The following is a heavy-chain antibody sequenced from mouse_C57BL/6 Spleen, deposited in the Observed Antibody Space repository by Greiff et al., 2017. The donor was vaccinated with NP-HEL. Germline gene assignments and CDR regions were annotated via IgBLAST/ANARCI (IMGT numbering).Heavy chain of an antibody. CDR2: ISSGGSYT. D-gene: IGHD2-5*01. J-gene: IGHJ3*01. CDR3: ARGNFSNYPWFAY. Sequence: EVQGVESGGDLVKPGGSLKLSCAASGFTFSSYGMSWVRPTPDKRLEWVATISSGGSYTYYPDSVKGRFTISRDNAKNTLYLQMSSLKAEDTAMYYCARGNFSNYPWFAYWGQGTLVTVSA. CDR1: GFTFSSYG. V-gene: IGHV5-6*01.